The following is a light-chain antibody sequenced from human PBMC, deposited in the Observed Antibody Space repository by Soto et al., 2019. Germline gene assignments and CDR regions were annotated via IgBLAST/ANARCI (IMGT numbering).Light chain of an antibody. CDR2: DAS. J-gene: IGKJ1*01. CDR3: QQRSNWTWT. V-gene: IGKV3-11*01. CDR1: QSVSSY. Sequence: VLTQSPATLSLSPGARATLACRASQSVSSYLAWYQQKPCQAPRLLNYDASNMATGIPARFSVSGSGTDFTLSISGLETEDVAVYYCQQRSNWTWTFGQGTKVESK.